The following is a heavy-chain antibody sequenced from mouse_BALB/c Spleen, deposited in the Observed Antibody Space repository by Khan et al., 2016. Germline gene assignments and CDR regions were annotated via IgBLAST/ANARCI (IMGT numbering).Heavy chain of an antibody. CDR2: INTYSGES. J-gene: IGHJ1*01. V-gene: IGHV9-3-1*01. CDR1: GYTFTNYG. CDR3: ARYRYYYGSSRYFDV. Sequence: QIQLVQSGPELKRPGKTVKISCKASGYTFTNYGINWVKQAPGKGLKWMGWINTYSGESTYADDFKGRFAFSLETSANTAYLQINNLKNDDTATYFCARYRYYYGSSRYFDVWGAGTTVTVSS. D-gene: IGHD1-1*01.